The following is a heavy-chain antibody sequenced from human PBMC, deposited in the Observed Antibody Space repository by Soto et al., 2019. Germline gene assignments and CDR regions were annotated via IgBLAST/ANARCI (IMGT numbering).Heavy chain of an antibody. V-gene: IGHV4-59*01. D-gene: IGHD3-10*01. CDR3: AATVLHGSGSLDY. CDR2: IYYSGST. J-gene: IGHJ4*02. Sequence: SETLSLTCIVSGGSISNYYRSWIRQPPGKGLEWIGYIYYSGSTNYNPSLQSRVTISVDTSKNQFSLKLSSVTAADTAVYYCAATVLHGSGSLDYWGQGTLVTVSS. CDR1: GGSISNYY.